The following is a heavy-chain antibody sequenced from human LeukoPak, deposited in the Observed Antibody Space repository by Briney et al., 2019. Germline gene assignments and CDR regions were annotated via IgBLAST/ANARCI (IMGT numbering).Heavy chain of an antibody. CDR1: GFTFSSYA. CDR2: ISGSGGST. Sequence: PGGSLRLSCAASGFTFSSYAMSWVRQAPGKGLEWVSAISGSGGSTYYADSVKGRFTISRDNSKNTLYLQMNSLRAEDTAVYYCARGLRFLEWLLTDAFDIWGQGTMVTVSS. J-gene: IGHJ3*02. D-gene: IGHD3-3*01. V-gene: IGHV3-23*01. CDR3: ARGLRFLEWLLTDAFDI.